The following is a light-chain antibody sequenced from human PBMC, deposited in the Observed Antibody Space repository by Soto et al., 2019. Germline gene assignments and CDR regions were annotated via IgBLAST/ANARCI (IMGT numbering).Light chain of an antibody. V-gene: IGKV1-12*01. Sequence: IHMTQSASSVSASVGHRVTITCRASQGISSWLAWYQQKQGKAPNLLIHTASTLQSGVPSRFSGSGYGTEFNLTISSLQPEDFATYYCQQRNSYPITFGQGTRLEIK. J-gene: IGKJ5*01. CDR1: QGISSW. CDR2: TAS. CDR3: QQRNSYPIT.